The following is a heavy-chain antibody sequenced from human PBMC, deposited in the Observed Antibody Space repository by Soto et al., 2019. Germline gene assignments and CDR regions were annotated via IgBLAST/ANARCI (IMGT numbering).Heavy chain of an antibody. CDR2: ISYDVSNK. D-gene: IGHD2-8*01. CDR3: AKDRMRLGRAYGMDV. Sequence: QVQLVESGGGVVQPGRSLRLSCAASGFTFSSYGMHWVRQAPGKGLEWVAVISYDVSNKYDADSVKRRFTISRDNSKNTLYMQMNSLRAEDTAVYYWAKDRMRLGRAYGMDVWGQGTTVTVSS. CDR1: GFTFSSYG. V-gene: IGHV3-30*18. J-gene: IGHJ6*02.